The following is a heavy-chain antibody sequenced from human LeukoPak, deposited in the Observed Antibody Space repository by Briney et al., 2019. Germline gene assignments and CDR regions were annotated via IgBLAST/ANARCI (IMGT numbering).Heavy chain of an antibody. CDR2: IYPDDSHT. CDR1: GYSFTSYW. J-gene: IGHJ5*02. D-gene: IGHD3-10*01. Sequence: GESLKISCKASGYSFTSYWIGWVRQMPGKSLEWMGVIYPDDSHTRFSPSFEGQVTISADKSIDTAYLQWSSLKASDSAMYYCARQSGHGSGGYFGPWGQGTLVTVSS. CDR3: ARQSGHGSGGYFGP. V-gene: IGHV5-51*01.